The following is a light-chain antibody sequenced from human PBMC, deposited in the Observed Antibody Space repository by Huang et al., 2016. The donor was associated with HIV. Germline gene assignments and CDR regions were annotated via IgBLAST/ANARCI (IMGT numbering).Light chain of an antibody. V-gene: IGKV4-1*01. J-gene: IGKJ2*01. CDR3: QQYYSIPYT. Sequence: DIVMTQSPDSLAVSLGERATINCKSSQSILYSSNNKNYLGWYQQKPRPPPKLLIYWASTRESGVPDRFSGGGSGTDFTLTISSLQAEDVAVYYCQQYYSIPYTFGQGTKLEIK. CDR1: QSILYSSNNKNY. CDR2: WAS.